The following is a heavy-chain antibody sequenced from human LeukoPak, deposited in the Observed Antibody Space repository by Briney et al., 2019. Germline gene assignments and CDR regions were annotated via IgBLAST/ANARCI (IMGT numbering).Heavy chain of an antibody. CDR3: ARSGYYGSGSYYPRNWFDP. CDR1: GCSISSYY. V-gene: IGHV4-59*12. Sequence: ETLSLTCKASGCSISSYYWSWIRQPPGQGLEWIGYIYYSGSTNYTPSLKSRVTISVDTSTIQFSLKLSSVTAADTAVYYCARSGYYGSGSYYPRNWFDPWGQGTLVTVSS. J-gene: IGHJ5*02. CDR2: IYYSGST. D-gene: IGHD3-10*01.